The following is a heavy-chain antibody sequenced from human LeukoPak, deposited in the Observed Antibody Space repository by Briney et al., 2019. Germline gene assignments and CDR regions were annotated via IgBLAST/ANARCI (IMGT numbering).Heavy chain of an antibody. CDR3: ARDPRITGTTAYYFDY. V-gene: IGHV1-18*01. J-gene: IGHJ4*02. CDR2: INTYNGHT. D-gene: IGHD1-7*01. Sequence: ASVKVSCKASGYSFSSYGFSWVRQAPGQGLEWMGWINTYNGHTNYTQTLQGRVTMTTDTSTSTAYMELRNLRPDDTAVYFCARDPRITGTTAYYFDYWGQGTLVIVSS. CDR1: GYSFSSYG.